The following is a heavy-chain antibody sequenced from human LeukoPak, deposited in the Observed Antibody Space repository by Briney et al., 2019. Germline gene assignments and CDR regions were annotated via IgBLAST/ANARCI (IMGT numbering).Heavy chain of an antibody. CDR3: ARDRTAMVY. CDR2: IYYSGST. V-gene: IGHV4-59*01. J-gene: IGHJ4*02. CDR1: GGSISSYY. D-gene: IGHD5-18*01. Sequence: SETLSLTCTVSGGSISSYYWSWIRQPPGKGLEWIGYIYYSGSTNYNPSLKSRVTISVDTSKNQFSLKLSSVTAADTAVYYRARDRTAMVYWGQGTLVTVSS.